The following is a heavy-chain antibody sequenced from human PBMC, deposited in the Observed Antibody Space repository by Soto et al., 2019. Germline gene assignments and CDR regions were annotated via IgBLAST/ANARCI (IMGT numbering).Heavy chain of an antibody. CDR2: ISPILGTT. CDR3: AEDRYDILTAYET. J-gene: IGHJ5*02. V-gene: IGHV1-69*08. CDR1: GGTFSTYS. D-gene: IGHD3-9*01. Sequence: QVQLVQSGADVKKPGSSVKVSCKASGGTFSTYSIHWVRQAPGQGLEWMGRISPILGTTNYAQKFQGRVAITADKSTNTVYMELSSLTSEDTAMYYCAEDRYDILTAYETWGQGTLVTVSS.